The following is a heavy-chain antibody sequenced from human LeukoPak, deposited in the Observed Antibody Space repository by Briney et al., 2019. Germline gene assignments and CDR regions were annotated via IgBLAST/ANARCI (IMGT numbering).Heavy chain of an antibody. J-gene: IGHJ5*02. CDR3: AREELSGYCSGGSCYGFDP. Sequence: PSETLSLTCTVSGGSISSYYWSWIRQPPGKGLEWIGYIYYSGSTNYNPSLKSRVTISVDTSKNQFSLKLSSVTPEDTAVYYCAREELSGYCSGGSCYGFDPWGQGTLVTVSS. CDR1: GGSISSYY. V-gene: IGHV4-59*12. D-gene: IGHD2-15*01. CDR2: IYYSGST.